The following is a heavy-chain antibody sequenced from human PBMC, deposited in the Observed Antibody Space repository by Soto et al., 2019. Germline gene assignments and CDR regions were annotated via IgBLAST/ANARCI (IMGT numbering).Heavy chain of an antibody. V-gene: IGHV4-4*07. CDR3: ASRDPGTSVDY. D-gene: IGHD1-7*01. CDR2: IYTSGIT. CDR1: GGSLSSYY. Sequence: PSETLSLTCTVSGGSLSSYYWSWIRQPAGKGLEWIGRIYTSGITNYNPSLMNRVTLSVDNSKNQFSLRLSSVTAADTAVYYCASRDPGTSVDYWGQGTLVTVSS. J-gene: IGHJ4*02.